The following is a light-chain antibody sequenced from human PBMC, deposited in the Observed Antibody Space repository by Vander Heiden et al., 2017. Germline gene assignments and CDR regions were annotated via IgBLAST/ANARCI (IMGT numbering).Light chain of an antibody. J-gene: IGKJ4*01. Sequence: DIQLTQSPSFLSASVGDRVTITCRASQAISTHLGWYQQRPGMPPKLLIYGATTLQSGVPSRFSGSGSGTEFTLTISSLRPEDFATYYCQELLTYPLTFGGGSKVEIK. CDR3: QELLTYPLT. CDR1: QAISTH. V-gene: IGKV1-9*01. CDR2: GAT.